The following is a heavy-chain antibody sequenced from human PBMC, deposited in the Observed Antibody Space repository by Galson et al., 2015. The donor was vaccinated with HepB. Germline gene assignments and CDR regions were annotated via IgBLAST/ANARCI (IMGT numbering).Heavy chain of an antibody. J-gene: IGHJ5*02. CDR3: ARGEVGSVYYDILTGPAGGFDP. CDR1: GGSLSSHY. V-gene: IGHV4-34*01. CDR2: INHGGTT. D-gene: IGHD3-9*01. Sequence: LSLTCAVYGGSLSSHYWSWIRQPPGERLEWLGEINHGGTTNYNPSLKSRLTMSVDTSKNQFSLNLNSLTAADTAMYYCARGEVGSVYYDILTGPAGGFDPWGQGTLVTVSS.